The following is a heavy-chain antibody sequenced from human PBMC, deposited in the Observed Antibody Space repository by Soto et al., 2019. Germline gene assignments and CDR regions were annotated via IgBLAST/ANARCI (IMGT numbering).Heavy chain of an antibody. CDR1: GGSFSGYY. CDR2: INQSGST. Sequence: NPSETLSLTCAVYGGSFSGYYWSWIRQPPGKGLEWIGEINQSGSTNYNPSLESRVTISVDTSKNQFSLKLSSVTAADTAVYYCARTYSSSWSPFDYWGQGTLVTVSS. J-gene: IGHJ4*02. CDR3: ARTYSSSWSPFDY. D-gene: IGHD6-13*01. V-gene: IGHV4-34*01.